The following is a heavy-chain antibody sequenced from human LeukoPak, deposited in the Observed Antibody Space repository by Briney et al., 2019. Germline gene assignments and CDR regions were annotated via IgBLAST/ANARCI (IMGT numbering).Heavy chain of an antibody. CDR2: ISGSGGST. J-gene: IGHJ4*02. CDR1: GFAFSSYA. D-gene: IGHD2/OR15-2a*01. CDR3: AKDQPIYDPEPDY. V-gene: IGHV3-23*01. Sequence: GSLRLSCAASGFAFSSYAINWVRRAPGKGLEWVSAISGSGGSTYYADSVKGRFTISRDNSKNTLYLQMNSLRAEDTAVYYCAKDQPIYDPEPDYWGQGTLVTVSS.